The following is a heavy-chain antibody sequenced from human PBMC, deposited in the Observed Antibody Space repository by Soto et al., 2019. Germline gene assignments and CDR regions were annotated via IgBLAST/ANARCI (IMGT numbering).Heavy chain of an antibody. J-gene: IGHJ4*02. D-gene: IGHD3-22*01. V-gene: IGHV3-11*01. Sequence: QVQLVESGGGLVKPGGSMRLSCAASGFTFSDYSMIWIRQAPGKGLEWVSYIDSSGDTIDYADSVKGRFAISRDNANNSLLLQIVSLSAQDTATYYCARASYNYEGGVPSDHWGQGVLVTFSS. CDR2: IDSSGDTI. CDR1: GFTFSDYS. CDR3: ARASYNYEGGVPSDH.